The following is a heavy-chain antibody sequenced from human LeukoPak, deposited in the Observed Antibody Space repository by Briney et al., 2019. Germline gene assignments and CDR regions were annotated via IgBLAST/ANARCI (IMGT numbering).Heavy chain of an antibody. CDR2: ISYDGSNK. V-gene: IGHV3-30*01. CDR1: GFTFSSYA. D-gene: IGHD2-2*01. CDR3: ARSLPHSCWHKNDNDY. Sequence: GGSLRLSCAASGFTFSSYAMHWVRQAPGKGLEWVAVISYDGSNKYYADSVKGRFTISRDNSKNTLYLQMNSLRAEDTAVYYCARSLPHSCWHKNDNDYWGQGTL. J-gene: IGHJ4*02.